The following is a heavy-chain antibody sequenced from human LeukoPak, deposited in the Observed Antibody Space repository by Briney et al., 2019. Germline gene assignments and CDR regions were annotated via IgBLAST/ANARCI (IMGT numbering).Heavy chain of an antibody. Sequence: SETLSLTCTVSGGSISSYYWSWIRQPPGKGLEWIGYIYYSGSTNYNPSLKGRVTISVDTSKNQFSLKLSSVTAADTAVYYCARSPVATIRGSLRSWYFDLWGRGTLVTVSS. V-gene: IGHV4-59*01. D-gene: IGHD5-24*01. CDR3: ARSPVATIRGSLRSWYFDL. CDR2: IYYSGST. J-gene: IGHJ2*01. CDR1: GGSISSYY.